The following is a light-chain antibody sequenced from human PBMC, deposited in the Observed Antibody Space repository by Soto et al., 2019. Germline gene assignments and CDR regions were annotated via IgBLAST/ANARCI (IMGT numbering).Light chain of an antibody. CDR2: DAS. CDR1: QSISNW. V-gene: IGKV1-5*01. CDR3: QQYSTYSWT. J-gene: IGKJ1*01. Sequence: DIRMTQSPSTLSASVGDRVTITCRASQSISNWLAWYQQKPGKAPKLLIYDASTLQSGVPSRFSGNGSATEFTLTISSLQAEVVASYYCQQYSTYSWTFGQGTKVDIK.